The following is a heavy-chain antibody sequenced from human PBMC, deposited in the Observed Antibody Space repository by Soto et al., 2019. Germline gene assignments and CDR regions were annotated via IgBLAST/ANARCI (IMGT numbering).Heavy chain of an antibody. D-gene: IGHD6-19*01. Sequence: SETLSLTCAVYGGSFSGYYWSWIRQPPGKGLEWIGEINHSGSTNYNPSLKSRVTISVDTSKNQFSLKLNSVTAADTAVYYCARVGGIAVAGTYNYYGMDVWGQGTTVTVSS. V-gene: IGHV4-34*01. CDR3: ARVGGIAVAGTYNYYGMDV. J-gene: IGHJ6*02. CDR2: INHSGST. CDR1: GGSFSGYY.